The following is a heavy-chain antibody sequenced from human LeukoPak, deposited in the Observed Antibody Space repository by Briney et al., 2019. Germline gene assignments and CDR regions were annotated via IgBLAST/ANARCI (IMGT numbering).Heavy chain of an antibody. CDR2: INHSGST. CDR1: GGSFSGYY. J-gene: IGHJ5*02. Sequence: PSETLSLTCAVYGGSFSGYYWSWIRQPPGKGLEWIGEINHSGSTNYNPSLKSRVTISVDTSKNQFSLKLSSVTAADTAVYYCARDSAQWLDNWFDPWGQGTLVTVSS. D-gene: IGHD6-19*01. CDR3: ARDSAQWLDNWFDP. V-gene: IGHV4-34*01.